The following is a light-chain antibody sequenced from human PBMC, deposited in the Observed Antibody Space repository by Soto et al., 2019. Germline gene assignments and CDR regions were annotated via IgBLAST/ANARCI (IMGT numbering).Light chain of an antibody. J-gene: IGKJ4*01. CDR2: KAS. Sequence: DIQMTQSPSTLSASIGDKVTITCRASRNIGSWLAWYQQKAGKAPNLLIYKASTLQSGVPSRFSGSGSGTDFTLTITSLQPEDSATYFCQQLSTYPLTFGGGTKVDIK. CDR3: QQLSTYPLT. CDR1: RNIGSW. V-gene: IGKV1-5*03.